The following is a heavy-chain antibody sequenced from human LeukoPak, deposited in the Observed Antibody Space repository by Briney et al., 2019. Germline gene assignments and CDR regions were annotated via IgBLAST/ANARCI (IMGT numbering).Heavy chain of an antibody. CDR1: GGSISSRSHY. CDR2: IYYTGST. CDR3: ANLLHHYYYYMEF. V-gene: IGHV4-39*01. J-gene: IGHJ6*03. Sequence: SETLSLTCTVSGGSISSRSHYWGWIRQPPGKGLEWIGSIYYTGSTYYNPPLKSRVTMSVETSKNQFSLKLSSVTAADTAVYFCANLLHHYYYYMEFWGKGTTVTVSS.